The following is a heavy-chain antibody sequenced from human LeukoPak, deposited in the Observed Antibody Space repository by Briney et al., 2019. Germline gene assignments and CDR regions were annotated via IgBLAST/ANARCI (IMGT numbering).Heavy chain of an antibody. CDR2: IYTSGST. V-gene: IGHV4-4*07. Sequence: SETLSLTCTVFGDSISTFYWSWIRQPAGKGLEWIGHIYTSGSTNYNPSLKSRVTMSVDTSKNQFFLKLSSVTAADTAVYYCARDVVAAVGSFDYWGQGILVTVSS. D-gene: IGHD6-13*01. CDR1: GDSISTFY. J-gene: IGHJ4*02. CDR3: ARDVVAAVGSFDY.